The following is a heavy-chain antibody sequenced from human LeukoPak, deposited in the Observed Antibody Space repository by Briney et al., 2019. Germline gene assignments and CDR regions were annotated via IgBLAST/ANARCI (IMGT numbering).Heavy chain of an antibody. CDR1: GFTFSSYG. CDR2: ISYDGSNK. CDR3: ATAEAGREGGDY. J-gene: IGHJ4*02. V-gene: IGHV3-30*03. D-gene: IGHD6-13*01. Sequence: GGSLRLSCAASGFTFSSYGMHWVRQAPGKGLEWVAVISYDGSNKYYADSVKGRFTISRDNSKNTLYLQMNSPRAEDTAVYYCATAEAGREGGDYWGQGTLVTVSS.